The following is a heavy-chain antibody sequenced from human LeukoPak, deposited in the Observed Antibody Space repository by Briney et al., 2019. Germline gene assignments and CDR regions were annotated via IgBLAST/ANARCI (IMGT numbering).Heavy chain of an antibody. CDR1: GGSISSSDW. J-gene: IGHJ4*02. CDR3: ASLGNYDILTGYSYYFDY. CDR2: IYHSGST. V-gene: IGHV4-4*02. D-gene: IGHD3-9*01. Sequence: SETLSLTCAVSGGSISSSDWWSWVRQPPGKGLEWIGEIYHSGSTNYNPSLKSRVTISVDKSKNQFSLKFSSVTAADTAVYYCASLGNYDILTGYSYYFDYWGQGTLVTVSS.